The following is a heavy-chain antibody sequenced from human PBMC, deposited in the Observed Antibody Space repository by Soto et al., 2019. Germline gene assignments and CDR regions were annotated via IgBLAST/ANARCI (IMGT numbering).Heavy chain of an antibody. CDR1: GGSISSGGYY. V-gene: IGHV4-30-4*01. J-gene: IGHJ4*02. CDR2: IYYSGST. D-gene: IGHD3-22*01. CDR3: ARADYYDSSGYLPDGFDY. Sequence: PSETLSLTCAVSGGSISSGGYYWSWIRQPPGKGLEWIGYIYYSGSTYYNPSLKSRVTISVDTSKNQFSLKLSSVTAADTAVFYCARADYYDSSGYLPDGFDYWGQGTLVTVSS.